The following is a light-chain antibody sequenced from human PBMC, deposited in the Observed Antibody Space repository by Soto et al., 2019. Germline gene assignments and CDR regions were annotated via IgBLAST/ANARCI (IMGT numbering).Light chain of an antibody. CDR3: CSYAGSYTVF. CDR1: SSDVGDYNY. V-gene: IGLV2-11*01. CDR2: DVI. J-gene: IGLJ2*01. Sequence: QSALTQPRSVSGSPGQSVTISCTGTSSDVGDYNYVSWYQQYPGKAPKLMIYDVIKRPSGVPDRFSGSKSGNTASLTISGLRAEDEADYYCCSYAGSYTVFFGGGTKLTVL.